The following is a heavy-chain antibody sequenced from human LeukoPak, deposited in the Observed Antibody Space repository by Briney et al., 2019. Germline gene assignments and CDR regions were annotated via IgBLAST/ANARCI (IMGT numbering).Heavy chain of an antibody. CDR3: GRNAAYCLDY. D-gene: IGHD1-26*01. CDR2: IHHDGNT. Sequence: SETLSLTCLVSGDFIKFGYWWSWVRQAPGKGLEWIGEIHHDGNTNYNPSLKSRVTISVDTSKNQFSLRVTSVSAADTAIYYCGRNAAYCLDYWGQGSLVTVSS. J-gene: IGHJ4*02. V-gene: IGHV4/OR15-8*02. CDR1: GDFIKFGYW.